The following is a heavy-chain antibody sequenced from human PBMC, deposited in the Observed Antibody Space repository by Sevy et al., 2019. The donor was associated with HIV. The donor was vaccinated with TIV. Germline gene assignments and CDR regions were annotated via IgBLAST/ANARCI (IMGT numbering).Heavy chain of an antibody. Sequence: SETLSLTCSVSGASISSTSYYWAWIRQSPGKGLEWFGSLHHSGSTYYNLSLKSRVTISVDTSKNQFSLKMNSVTAADTAVYYCAKHCSHYFDNSGYGEAFDIWGQGTKVTVSS. CDR3: AKHCSHYFDNSGYGEAFDI. CDR2: LHHSGST. CDR1: GASISSTSYY. J-gene: IGHJ3*02. D-gene: IGHD3-22*01. V-gene: IGHV4-39*01.